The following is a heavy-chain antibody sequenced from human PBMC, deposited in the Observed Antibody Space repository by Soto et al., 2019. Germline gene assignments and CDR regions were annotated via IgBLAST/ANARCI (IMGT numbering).Heavy chain of an antibody. CDR1: GFTFSSYA. CDR3: ARAREAGRTIFGVDSGCMDG. D-gene: IGHD3-3*01. J-gene: IGHJ6*02. Sequence: QVHLVESGGGVVQPGRSLSLSCAASGFTFSSYAMHWVRQAPGKGLEWVAVISYDGSNKYYADSVKGRFTISRDNSTNTLYLQMNSLRAEDTAVYYCARAREAGRTIFGVDSGCMDGWGQGTTVTVSS. V-gene: IGHV3-30-3*01. CDR2: ISYDGSNK.